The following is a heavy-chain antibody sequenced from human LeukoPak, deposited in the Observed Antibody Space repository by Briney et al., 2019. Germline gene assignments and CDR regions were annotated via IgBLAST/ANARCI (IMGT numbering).Heavy chain of an antibody. D-gene: IGHD2-15*01. J-gene: IGHJ4*02. CDR3: ARVHLTHCSGGSCYPF. CDR2: IYYSGST. CDR1: GGSISSYY. V-gene: IGHV4-59*01. Sequence: KPSETLSLTCTVSGGSISSYYWSWIRQPPGKGLEWIGYIYYSGSTNYNPSLKSRVTISVDTSKNQFSLKLSSVTAADTAVYYCARVHLTHCSGGSCYPFWGQGTLVTVSS.